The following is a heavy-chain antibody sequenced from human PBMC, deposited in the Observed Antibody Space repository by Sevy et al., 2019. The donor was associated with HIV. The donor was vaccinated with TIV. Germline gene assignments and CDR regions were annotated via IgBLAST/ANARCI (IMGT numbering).Heavy chain of an antibody. Sequence: QLGGSLRLSCAASGFTFSSYAMSWVRQAPGKGLEWVSAISGSGGSTYYADSVKGRFTISRDNSKNTLYLQMNSLRAEDTAVYYCAKDRKMATISGGSYFDYWGQGTLVTVSS. CDR1: GFTFSSYA. D-gene: IGHD5-12*01. V-gene: IGHV3-23*01. J-gene: IGHJ4*02. CDR3: AKDRKMATISGGSYFDY. CDR2: ISGSGGST.